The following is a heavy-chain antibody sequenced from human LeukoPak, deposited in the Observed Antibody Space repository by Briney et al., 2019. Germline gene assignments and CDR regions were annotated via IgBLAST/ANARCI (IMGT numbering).Heavy chain of an antibody. J-gene: IGHJ4*02. CDR1: GFTFRSYW. CDR2: IKQDGSEK. D-gene: IGHD1-26*01. CDR3: ARFGQWEPHDY. V-gene: IGHV3-7*01. Sequence: GGSLRLSCEASGFTFRSYWISGVRKAPGKGLEWVANIKQDGSEKYYVDSVKGRFTIFRDNAKNSLYLQMNSLRAEDTAVYYCARFGQWEPHDYWGQGTLVTVSS.